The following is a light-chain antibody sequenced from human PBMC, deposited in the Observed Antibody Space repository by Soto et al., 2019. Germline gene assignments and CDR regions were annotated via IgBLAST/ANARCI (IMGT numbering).Light chain of an antibody. J-gene: IGKJ1*01. V-gene: IGKV1-5*03. CDR3: QQYDTYPVV. CDR1: HSIRYW. CDR2: KAS. Sequence: DIQMTQPPSTLSASVGDRVTLTCRASHSIRYWLAWYQQKPGKAPNLLIYKASSLESGVPSRFSGSGSGTEFTLTISSLQPDDFATYYCQQYDTYPVVFGQGTKVDIK.